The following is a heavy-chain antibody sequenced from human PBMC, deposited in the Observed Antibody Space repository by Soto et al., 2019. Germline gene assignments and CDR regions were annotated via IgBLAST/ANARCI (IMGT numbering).Heavy chain of an antibody. V-gene: IGHV3-30*18. CDR1: GFTFSSYG. J-gene: IGHJ4*02. D-gene: IGHD5-12*01. CDR2: ISYDGSNK. Sequence: QVQLVESGGGVVQPGRSLRLSCAASGFTFSSYGMHWVRQAPGKGLEWVAVISYDGSNKYYADSVKGRFTISRDNSKNTLYLQMNSLRAEDTAVYYCAKGNIVATIRTEVFDYWGQGTLVTVSS. CDR3: AKGNIVATIRTEVFDY.